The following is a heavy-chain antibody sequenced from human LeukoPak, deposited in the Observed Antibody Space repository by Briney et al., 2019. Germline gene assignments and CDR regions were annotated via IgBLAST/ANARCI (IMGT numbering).Heavy chain of an antibody. D-gene: IGHD2-15*01. CDR1: GFTFSSYA. CDR3: ARDLYCSGGSCYTLTLIKLKYYYYDMDV. Sequence: GGSLRLSCAASGFTFSSYAMSWVRQAPGKGLEWVSAISGSGGSTYYADSVKGRFTISRDNSKNTLYLQMNSLRAEDTAVYYCARDLYCSGGSCYTLTLIKLKYYYYDMDVWGQGTTVTVSS. J-gene: IGHJ6*02. CDR2: ISGSGGST. V-gene: IGHV3-23*01.